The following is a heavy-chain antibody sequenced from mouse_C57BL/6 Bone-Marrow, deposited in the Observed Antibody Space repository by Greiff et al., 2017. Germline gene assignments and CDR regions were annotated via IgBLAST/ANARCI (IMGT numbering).Heavy chain of an antibody. CDR3: ARHGNGYDGFAY. CDR2: IWSDGST. CDR1: GFSLTSYG. J-gene: IGHJ3*01. D-gene: IGHD2-2*01. V-gene: IGHV2-6-1*01. Sequence: VHLVESGPGLVAPSQSLSITCTVSGFSLTSYGVHWVRQPPGKGLEWLVVIWSDGSTTYNSALKSRLSISKDNSKSQVFLKMNSLQNDDTAMYYCARHGNGYDGFAYWGQGTLVTVSA.